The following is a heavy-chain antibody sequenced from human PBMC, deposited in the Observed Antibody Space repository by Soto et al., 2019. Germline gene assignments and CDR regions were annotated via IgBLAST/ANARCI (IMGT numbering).Heavy chain of an antibody. D-gene: IGHD5-18*01. CDR3: ARISSVDPYGYVNGGLDV. V-gene: IGHV4-59*01. Sequence: QVQLQQSGPGLVKPSETLSLTCSVSGGSIRSYYWSWIRQSPEKGLEWIGYFYHSGNPNYNPSLKSRVTISVDTSKMQLSLSLRSVTAADTAVYFCARISSVDPYGYVNGGLDVWGQGTTVTVSS. J-gene: IGHJ6*02. CDR1: GGSIRSYY. CDR2: FYHSGNP.